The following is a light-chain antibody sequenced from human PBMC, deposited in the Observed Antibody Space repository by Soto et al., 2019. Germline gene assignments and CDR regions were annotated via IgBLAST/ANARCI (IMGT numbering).Light chain of an antibody. CDR1: QTISTY. V-gene: IGKV1-5*01. CDR3: QQYNSYWT. CDR2: DAS. J-gene: IGKJ1*01. Sequence: IQMTQSPSPVPASVGSRLTIPCRASQTISTYVAWYQQKPGAAPHLLIYDASSLESGVPSRFSGSGSGTEFTLTINSLQPDDFATYYCQQYNSYWTFGQGTKVDIK.